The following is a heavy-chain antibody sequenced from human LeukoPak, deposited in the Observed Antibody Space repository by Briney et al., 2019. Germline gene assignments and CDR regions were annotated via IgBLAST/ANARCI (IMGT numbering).Heavy chain of an antibody. CDR1: GFTFSSYG. J-gene: IGHJ6*04. D-gene: IGHD1-14*01. Sequence: GGSLRLPCAASGFTFSSYGMHWVRQAPGKGLEWVAVIWYDGSNKYYADSVKGRFTISRDNSKNTLYLQMNSLRAEDTAVYYCASNRATYYHAMDVWGKGTTVTVSS. CDR3: ASNRATYYHAMDV. V-gene: IGHV3-30*19. CDR2: IWYDGSNK.